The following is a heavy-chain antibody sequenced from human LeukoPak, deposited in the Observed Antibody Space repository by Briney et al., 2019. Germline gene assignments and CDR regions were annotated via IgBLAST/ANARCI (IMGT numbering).Heavy chain of an antibody. CDR3: AREEWLSRYSWFDP. V-gene: IGHV4-39*07. CDR2: IYYSGST. D-gene: IGHD3-3*01. J-gene: IGHJ5*02. Sequence: PSETLSLTCTVSGGSISSSSYYWGWIRQPPGKGLEWIGSIYYSGSTYYNPSLKSRVTISVDTSKNQFSLKLSSVTAADTAVYYCAREEWLSRYSWFDPWGQGTLVTVSS. CDR1: GGSISSSSYY.